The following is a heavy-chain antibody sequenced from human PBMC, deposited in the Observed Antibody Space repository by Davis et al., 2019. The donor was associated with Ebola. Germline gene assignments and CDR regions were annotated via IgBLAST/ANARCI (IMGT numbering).Heavy chain of an antibody. J-gene: IGHJ4*02. CDR1: GGSFSGYY. Sequence: SQTLSLTCGVFGGSFSGYYWSWIRQPPGKGLEWIGEINHSGSTNYNPSLKSRVTISVDTSKNQFSLKLSSVTAADTAVYYCARRIMITFGGVIVKGDYFDYWGQGTLVTVSS. D-gene: IGHD3-16*02. V-gene: IGHV4-34*01. CDR3: ARRIMITFGGVIVKGDYFDY. CDR2: INHSGST.